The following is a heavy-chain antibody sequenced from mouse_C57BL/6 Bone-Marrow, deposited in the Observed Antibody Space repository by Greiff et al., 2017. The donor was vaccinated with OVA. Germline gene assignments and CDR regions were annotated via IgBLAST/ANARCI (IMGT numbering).Heavy chain of an antibody. D-gene: IGHD2-2*01. Sequence: VQLQQSGPELVKPGASVKMSCKASGYTFTDYNMHWVKQSHGKSLEWIGYINPNNGGTSYNQKFKGKATLTVNKSSSTAYMELRSLTSEDSAVYYCARGYYGYPNSFGYWGQGTTLTVSS. CDR1: GYTFTDYN. V-gene: IGHV1-22*01. CDR3: ARGYYGYPNSFGY. J-gene: IGHJ2*01. CDR2: INPNNGGT.